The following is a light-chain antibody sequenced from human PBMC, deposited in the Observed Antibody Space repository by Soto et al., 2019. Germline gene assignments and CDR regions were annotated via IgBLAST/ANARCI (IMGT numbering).Light chain of an antibody. Sequence: EIVLTQSPGTLSLSPGERATLSCRASQSVSSSYLAWYQQKPGQAPRLLIYGASSRATGIPDKFSVSGSGTDFSLIISRLEPEDFAVYYFQQYGSSSLTFGPGTKVYIK. CDR3: QQYGSSSLT. CDR1: QSVSSSY. CDR2: GAS. J-gene: IGKJ3*01. V-gene: IGKV3-20*01.